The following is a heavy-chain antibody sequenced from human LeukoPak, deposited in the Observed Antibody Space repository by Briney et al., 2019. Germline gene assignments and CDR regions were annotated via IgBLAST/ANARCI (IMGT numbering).Heavy chain of an antibody. D-gene: IGHD3-22*01. V-gene: IGHV4-39*07. J-gene: IGHJ4*02. CDR2: IYYSGST. Sequence: SETLSLTCTVSGGSISSSSYYWGWIRQPPGKGLEWIGSIYYSGSTNYNPSLKSRVTISVDTSKNQFSLKLSSVTAADTAVYYCARGLEYYDSSGYYYGRYYFDYWGQGTLVTVSS. CDR3: ARGLEYYDSSGYYYGRYYFDY. CDR1: GGSISSSSYY.